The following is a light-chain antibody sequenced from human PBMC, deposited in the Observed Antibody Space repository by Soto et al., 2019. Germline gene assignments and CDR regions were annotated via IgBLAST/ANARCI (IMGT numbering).Light chain of an antibody. CDR3: QQYGSSPIT. CDR1: QSVSSSY. J-gene: IGKJ5*01. CDR2: GAS. V-gene: IGKV3-20*01. Sequence: EIVLTQSPGTLSLSPGERATLSCRASQSVSSSYLAWYQQKPGQAPRLLIYGASSRATGIPDRFSGSGSGTDVTLTISRLEPEDFAVYYCQQYGSSPITFGKGKRLEIK.